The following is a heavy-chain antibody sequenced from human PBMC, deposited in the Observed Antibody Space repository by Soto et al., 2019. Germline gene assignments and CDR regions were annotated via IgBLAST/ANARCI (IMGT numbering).Heavy chain of an antibody. V-gene: IGHV1-69*08. CDR1: GGTFSSYT. J-gene: IGHJ3*02. CDR2: IIPILGIA. D-gene: IGHD4-17*01. Sequence: QVQLVQSGAEVKKPGSSVKVSCKASGGTFSSYTISWVRQAPGQGLEWMGRIIPILGIANYAQKFQGRATITADKSTSTAYMELSSLRSEDSAVYYCAREPDYGDDDAFDIWGQGTMVTVSS. CDR3: AREPDYGDDDAFDI.